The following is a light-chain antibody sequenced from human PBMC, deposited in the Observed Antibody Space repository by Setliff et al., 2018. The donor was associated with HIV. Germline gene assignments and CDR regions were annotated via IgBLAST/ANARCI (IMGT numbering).Light chain of an antibody. CDR1: SSDIGAYNY. CDR3: SSYVNINTLV. Sequence: QSALTQPASVSGSPGQSITISCTGTSSDIGAYNYVSWYQQHPGKAPKVMIYDVRKRPSGVSNRFSGSKSGNTASLTISGLQAEDEAAYYCSSYVNINTLVFGTGTKVTVL. V-gene: IGLV2-14*03. J-gene: IGLJ1*01. CDR2: DVR.